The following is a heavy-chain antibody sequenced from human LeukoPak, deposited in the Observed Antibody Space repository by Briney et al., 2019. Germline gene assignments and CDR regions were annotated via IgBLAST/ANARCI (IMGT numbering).Heavy chain of an antibody. CDR3: ARVSAFDI. CDR1: GLTFSTSG. Sequence: GGSLRLSCTTSGLTFSTSGFNWVRQAPGKGLEWVSYISSSSSTIYYADSVKGRFTISRDNAKNSLYLQMNSLRAEDTAVYYCARVSAFDIWGQGTMVTVSS. J-gene: IGHJ3*02. V-gene: IGHV3-48*01. CDR2: ISSSSSTI.